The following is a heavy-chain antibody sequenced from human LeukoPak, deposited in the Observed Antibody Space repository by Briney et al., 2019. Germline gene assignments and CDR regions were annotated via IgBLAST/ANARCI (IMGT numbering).Heavy chain of an antibody. CDR1: GLIFNSYG. J-gene: IGHJ4*02. D-gene: IGHD1-20*01. V-gene: IGHV3-30*19. CDR2: ISYDGSNK. CDR3: RLTGTTADGVLFDY. Sequence: GGSLRLSCAASGLIFNSYGMHWVRQAPGKGLEWVAVISYDGSNKYYADSVKGRFTISRDNSKNTLYLQMNSLRAEDTAVYYSRLTGTTADGVLFDYWGQGTLVTVSS.